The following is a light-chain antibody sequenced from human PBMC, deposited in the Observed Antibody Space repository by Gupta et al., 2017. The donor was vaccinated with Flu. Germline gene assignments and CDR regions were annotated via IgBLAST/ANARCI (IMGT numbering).Light chain of an antibody. CDR1: QDISRW. Sequence: DIQMTQSPSSVCASVGDRITITCRASQDISRWFAWYQQKPGEAPNLLIYATSRFQSGVPSRFSGSGSGTEFTLTITSLQPEDFATYYCQQTDSFPFTFGGGTKVEIK. CDR2: ATS. V-gene: IGKV1-12*02. CDR3: QQTDSFPFT. J-gene: IGKJ4*01.